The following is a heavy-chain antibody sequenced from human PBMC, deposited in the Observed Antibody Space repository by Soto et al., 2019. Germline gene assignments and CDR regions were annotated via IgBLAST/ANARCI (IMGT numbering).Heavy chain of an antibody. D-gene: IGHD2-8*01. Sequence: PSETLSLTCAVSCGSISSGAYSWSWIRQPPGKGLEYIGYIYQSESTYFNPSLKSRVTISVDRSKNQFSFRLSSVTAADTAVYYCDRAKGRPNDYYYYGMDVWAEGTTVT. J-gene: IGHJ6*02. CDR3: DRAKGRPNDYYYYGMDV. CDR1: CGSISSGAYS. CDR2: IYQSEST. V-gene: IGHV4-30-2*01.